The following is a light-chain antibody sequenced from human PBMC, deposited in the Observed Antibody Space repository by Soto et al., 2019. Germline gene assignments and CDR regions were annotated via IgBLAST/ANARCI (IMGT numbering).Light chain of an antibody. J-gene: IGKJ1*01. Sequence: IVMTQSPATLSVSPGERGTLSCRASQRVSSSFLAWYQQKPGQAPRLLIYGASSRATGIPDRFSGSGSGTDFTLTISRLEPEDFAVYYCHQYGSSPATFGQGTKVDIK. CDR2: GAS. CDR1: QRVSSSF. V-gene: IGKV3-20*01. CDR3: HQYGSSPAT.